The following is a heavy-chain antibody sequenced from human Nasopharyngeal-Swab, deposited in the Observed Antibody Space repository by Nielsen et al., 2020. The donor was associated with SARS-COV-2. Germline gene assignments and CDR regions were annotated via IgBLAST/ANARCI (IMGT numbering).Heavy chain of an antibody. Sequence: ESLKISCSVYGVSISSYYWSWIRQPPGKGLEWIGYISDSGSTNYNPSLKSRVTILVDTSKNQFSLKLSSVTAADTAVYYCARGGRANIDPWGLGTQVTVSS. V-gene: IGHV4-59*01. D-gene: IGHD2-15*01. CDR1: GVSISSYY. J-gene: IGHJ5*02. CDR3: ARGGRANIDP. CDR2: ISDSGST.